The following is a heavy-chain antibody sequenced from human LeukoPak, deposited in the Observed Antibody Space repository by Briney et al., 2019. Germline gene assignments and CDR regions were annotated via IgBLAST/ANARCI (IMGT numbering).Heavy chain of an antibody. J-gene: IGHJ4*02. CDR2: MNPNSGNT. Sequence: ASVTVSCTASGYTFTSYDINWVRQATGQGLEWMGWMNPNSGNTGYAQKFQGRVTMTRNTSISTAYMELSSLRSEDTAVYYCARGQDYDYGDYYFDYWGQGTLVTVSS. CDR1: GYTFTSYD. CDR3: ARGQDYDYGDYYFDY. D-gene: IGHD4-17*01. V-gene: IGHV1-8*01.